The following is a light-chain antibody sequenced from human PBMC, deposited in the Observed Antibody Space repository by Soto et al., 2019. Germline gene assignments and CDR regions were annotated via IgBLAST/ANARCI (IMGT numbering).Light chain of an antibody. J-gene: IGKJ4*01. CDR3: QQYYRHPPLT. Sequence: IQMTQSPSSLSASTGDRVTVTCRASQGINKYLAWYQQKPGKAPKLLIYGASTLQTGGPSRFIGSRCWADFTLTISSLQSEDFAAYYCQQYYRHPPLTFGGGTKVDIK. CDR1: QGINKY. CDR2: GAS. V-gene: IGKV1-8*01.